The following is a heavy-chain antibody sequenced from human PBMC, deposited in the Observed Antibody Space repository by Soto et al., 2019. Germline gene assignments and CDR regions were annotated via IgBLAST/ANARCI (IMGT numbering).Heavy chain of an antibody. V-gene: IGHV4-39*01. CDR1: GGSISSSSYY. CDR3: ALHSSGWPYYFDY. Sequence: SETLSLTCTVSGGSISSSSYYWGWIRQPPGKGLEWIGSIYYSGSTYYNPSLKSRVTISVDTSKNQFSLKLSSVTAADTAVYYCALHSSGWPYYFDYWGQGTLVTVSS. D-gene: IGHD6-19*01. J-gene: IGHJ4*02. CDR2: IYYSGST.